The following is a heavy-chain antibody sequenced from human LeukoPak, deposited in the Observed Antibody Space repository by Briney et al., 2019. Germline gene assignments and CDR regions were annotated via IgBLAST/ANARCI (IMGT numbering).Heavy chain of an antibody. Sequence: SVKVSCKASGGTFSSYAISWVRQAPGQGLEWMGRIIPILGIANYAQKFQGRVTITADKSTSTAYMELSSLRSEGTAVYYCARAEYYYDSSGYPFDYWGQGTLVTVSS. CDR3: ARAEYYYDSSGYPFDY. CDR2: IIPILGIA. CDR1: GGTFSSYA. D-gene: IGHD3-22*01. V-gene: IGHV1-69*04. J-gene: IGHJ4*02.